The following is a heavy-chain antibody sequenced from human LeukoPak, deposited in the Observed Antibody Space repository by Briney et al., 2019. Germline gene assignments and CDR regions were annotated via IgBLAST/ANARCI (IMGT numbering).Heavy chain of an antibody. CDR3: VSHDYVWGSYRPPVYFDY. Sequence: ASVKVSCKASGYTFTGYYMHWVRQAPGQGLEWMGRINPNSGGTNYAQKFQGRVIMTRDTSISTAYMELSRLRSDDTAVYYCVSHDYVWGSYRPPVYFDYWGQGTLVTVSS. CDR1: GYTFTGYY. CDR2: INPNSGGT. V-gene: IGHV1-2*06. J-gene: IGHJ4*02. D-gene: IGHD3-16*02.